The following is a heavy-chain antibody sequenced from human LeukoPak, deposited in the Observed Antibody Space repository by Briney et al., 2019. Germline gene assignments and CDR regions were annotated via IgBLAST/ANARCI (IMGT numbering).Heavy chain of an antibody. CDR2: IYYNGGT. V-gene: IGHV4-31*03. Sequence: PSETLSLTCTVSGASINSGDYFWNWIRQHPGKGLEWIGYIYYNGGTYYNPSLQSRLTISVDASKNQFSLRLNSVTAADTAVYYCARGGSTAVTPDSWGQGTLVSVSS. D-gene: IGHD4-23*01. CDR3: ARGGSTAVTPDS. CDR1: GASINSGDYF. J-gene: IGHJ4*02.